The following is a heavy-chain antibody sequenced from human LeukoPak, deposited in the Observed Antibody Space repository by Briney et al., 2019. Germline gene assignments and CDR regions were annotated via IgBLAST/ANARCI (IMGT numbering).Heavy chain of an antibody. CDR1: GGSFSGYY. CDR2: INHSGST. V-gene: IGHV4-34*01. D-gene: IGHD6-19*01. CDR3: ARGRYSSGWFPFDY. Sequence: PSETLSLTCAVYGGSFSGYYWSWIRQPPGKGLEWIGEINHSGSTNYNPSLKSRVTISVDTSKNQFSLKLSSVTAADTAVYYCARGRYSSGWFPFDYWGQGTLVTVSS. J-gene: IGHJ4*02.